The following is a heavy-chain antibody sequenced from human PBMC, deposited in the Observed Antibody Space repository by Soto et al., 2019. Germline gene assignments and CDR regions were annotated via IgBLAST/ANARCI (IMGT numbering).Heavy chain of an antibody. CDR3: ATDIEAAGDNLFDP. D-gene: IGHD6-13*01. CDR1: GYTFSNYE. J-gene: IGHJ5*02. CDR2: MTPNSGDT. V-gene: IGHV1-8*01. Sequence: QVHLVQSGAEVKRPGASVKVSCRASGYTFSNYEINWVRQASGQGLEWLGWMTPNSGDTGYAQSGQGRAKMTRNTSISTAYMELSSLTSEDTAVYYCATDIEAAGDNLFDPWGQGTLVTVS.